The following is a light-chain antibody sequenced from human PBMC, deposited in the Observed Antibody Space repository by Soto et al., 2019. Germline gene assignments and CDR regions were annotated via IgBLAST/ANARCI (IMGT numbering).Light chain of an antibody. CDR1: SSDVGGYNY. J-gene: IGLJ2*01. CDR3: SSYAGSKTL. Sequence: QSALTQPPSASGSPGQSVTISCTGTSSDVGGYNYVYWYQQHPGNAPKLMIYEVSKRPSGVPDRFSGSKSGNTASLAVSGLQAEDEADYYCSSYAGSKTLFGGGTKLTVL. V-gene: IGLV2-8*01. CDR2: EVS.